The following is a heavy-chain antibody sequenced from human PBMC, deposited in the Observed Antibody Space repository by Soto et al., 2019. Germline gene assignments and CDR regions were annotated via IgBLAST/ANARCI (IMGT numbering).Heavy chain of an antibody. CDR3: ASAGGSSWLRVSYGMDV. V-gene: IGHV1-69*01. CDR2: IIPIFGTA. D-gene: IGHD6-13*01. Sequence: QVQLVQSGAEVKKPGSSVKVSCKASGGTFSSYAISWVRQAPGQGLDWLGGIIPIFGTANYAQKFQGRVTITADESTSTAYMELSSLRSEDTAVYYCASAGGSSWLRVSYGMDVWGQGTTVTVSS. CDR1: GGTFSSYA. J-gene: IGHJ6*02.